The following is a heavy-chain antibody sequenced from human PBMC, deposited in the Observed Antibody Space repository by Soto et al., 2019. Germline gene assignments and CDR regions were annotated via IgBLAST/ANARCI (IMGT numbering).Heavy chain of an antibody. CDR3: ARVRDSRTPSADDAFDI. CDR1: GYTFTSYY. Sequence: GASVKVSCKASGYTFTSYYMHWVRQAPGQGLEWMGIINPSGGSTSYAQKFQGRVTMTRDTSTSTVYMELSSLRSEDTAVYYCARVRDSRTPSADDAFDIWGQGTMVTVSS. D-gene: IGHD3-22*01. V-gene: IGHV1-46*01. CDR2: INPSGGST. J-gene: IGHJ3*02.